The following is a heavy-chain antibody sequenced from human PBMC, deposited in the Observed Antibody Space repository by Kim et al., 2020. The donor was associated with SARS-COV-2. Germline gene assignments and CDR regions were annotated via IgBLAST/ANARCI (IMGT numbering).Heavy chain of an antibody. J-gene: IGHJ5*02. CDR1: GYTFTNYA. Sequence: ASVKVSCKTSGYTFTNYAIHWVRQAPGQRLKWMGRINAGTGNTEYSQTFQGRVTITRDTSASTVYIELSSLISEDTAVYYCARGSPWFDPWGQGTLVTVS. CDR3: ARGSPWFDP. CDR2: INAGTGNT. D-gene: IGHD6-6*01. V-gene: IGHV1-3*01.